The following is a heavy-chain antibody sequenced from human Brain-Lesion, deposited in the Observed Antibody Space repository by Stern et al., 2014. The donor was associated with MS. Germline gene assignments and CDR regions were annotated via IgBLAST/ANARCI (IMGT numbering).Heavy chain of an antibody. J-gene: IGHJ4*02. D-gene: IGHD5-18*01. CDR3: VRETGGYTYGDTDFFDF. CDR1: GGSISSGSYY. CDR2: IYASGST. Sequence: VQLLESGPGLVKPSQTLSLTCSVSGGSISSGSYYWNWIRQPAGKGLEWIGRIYASGSTNYSPSLKIRVFISGDTSKNQFSLKLSSVTAADAAMYYCVRETGGYTYGDTDFFDFWGQGTLVTVSS. V-gene: IGHV4-61*02.